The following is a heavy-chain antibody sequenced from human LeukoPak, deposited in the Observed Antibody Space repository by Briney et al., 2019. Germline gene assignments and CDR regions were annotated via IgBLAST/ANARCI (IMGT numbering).Heavy chain of an antibody. CDR1: GFTFSSYA. CDR3: AVLWIVELPSDY. J-gene: IGHJ4*02. V-gene: IGHV3-30-3*01. Sequence: GGSLRLSCAASGFTFSSYAMHWVRQAPGKGLEWVAVISYDGSNKYYADSVKGRFTISRDNSKNTLYLQMNSLRAEDTAVYYCAVLWIVELPSDYWGQGDLGTVSS. D-gene: IGHD3-10*01. CDR2: ISYDGSNK.